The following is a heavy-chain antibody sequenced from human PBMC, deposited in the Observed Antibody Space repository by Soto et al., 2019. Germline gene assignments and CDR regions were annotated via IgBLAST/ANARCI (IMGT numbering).Heavy chain of an antibody. CDR2: IIPILGIA. V-gene: IGHV1-69*02. Sequence: QVQLVQSGAEVKKPGSSVKVSCKASGGTFSSYTISWVRQAPGQGLEWMGRIIPILGIANYAQKFQGRVTITADKSTSTAYMELSSLRSEDTAVYYCARGSSGKTGQFDYWGQGTLVTVSS. D-gene: IGHD3-22*01. CDR1: GGTFSSYT. J-gene: IGHJ4*02. CDR3: ARGSSGKTGQFDY.